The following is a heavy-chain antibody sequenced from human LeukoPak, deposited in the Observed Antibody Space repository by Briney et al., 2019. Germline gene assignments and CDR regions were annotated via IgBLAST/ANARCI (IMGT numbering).Heavy chain of an antibody. V-gene: IGHV1-69*13. J-gene: IGHJ4*02. CDR2: IIPIFGTA. CDR3: ASSGYYSGRDY. Sequence: GASVTVSCMASGGTFSSYAISWVRQAPGQGLEWMGGIIPIFGTANYAQKFQGRVTITADESTSTAYMELSSLRSEDTAVYYCASSGYYSGRDYWGQGTLVTVSS. CDR1: GGTFSSYA. D-gene: IGHD3-22*01.